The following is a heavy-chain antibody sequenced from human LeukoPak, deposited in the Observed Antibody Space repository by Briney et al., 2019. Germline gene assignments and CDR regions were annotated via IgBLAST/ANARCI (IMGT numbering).Heavy chain of an antibody. CDR1: GGSISSYY. D-gene: IGHD3-16*02. CDR2: IYYSGST. J-gene: IGHJ4*02. Sequence: SETLSLTCTVSGGSISSYYWSWIRQPPGKGLEWIGYIYYSGSTNYNPSLKSRVTISVDTSKNQFSLKLSSVTAADTAVYYCARVWGSYRRHFDYWGQGTLVTVSS. V-gene: IGHV4-59*01. CDR3: ARVWGSYRRHFDY.